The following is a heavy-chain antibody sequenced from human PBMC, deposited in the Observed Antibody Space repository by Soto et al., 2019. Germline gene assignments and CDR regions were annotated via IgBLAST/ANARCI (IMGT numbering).Heavy chain of an antibody. CDR3: AVLCTNGVCYGLNVREASSYYYYGMDV. CDR2: FDPEVGKA. V-gene: IGHV1-24*01. J-gene: IGHJ6*02. Sequence: GASVKVSCKVSGYTLTELSMHWVRQAPGKGLEWMGGFDPEVGKANYAQKFQGRVTITADESTSTAYMELSSLRSEDTAVYYCAVLCTNGVCYGLNVREASSYYYYGMDVWGQGTTVTVSS. CDR1: GYTLTELS. D-gene: IGHD2-8*01.